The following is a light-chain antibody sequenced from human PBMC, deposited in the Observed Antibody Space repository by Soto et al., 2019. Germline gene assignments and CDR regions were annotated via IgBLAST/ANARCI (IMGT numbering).Light chain of an antibody. CDR1: QGISNY. V-gene: IGKV1-27*01. CDR3: QKYNSAPYA. Sequence: DIQMTQSPSSLSASVGDRVTITCRASQGISNYLAWYQQRPGQVPTLLIYGAFTLQSGVPARFSGSGSGTDFTLTISRLQPEDVATYYCQKYNSAPYAFGQGTKLEIK. J-gene: IGKJ2*01. CDR2: GAF.